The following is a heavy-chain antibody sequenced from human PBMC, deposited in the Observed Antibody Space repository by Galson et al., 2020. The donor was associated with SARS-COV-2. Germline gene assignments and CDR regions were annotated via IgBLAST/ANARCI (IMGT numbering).Heavy chain of an antibody. J-gene: IGHJ5*01. Sequence: QLGESLKLSCAASGFTFGSSAIHWVRQAPGKGLEWLAIISYDGTTKYNSESVKGRFTISRDISKNTLYLQMNSLRPEDTAVYYCARETDVHTSCWFDSWGQGALVTVSS. CDR1: GFTFGSSA. CDR2: ISYDGTTK. D-gene: IGHD2-2*01. CDR3: ARETDVHTSCWFDS. V-gene: IGHV3-30*04.